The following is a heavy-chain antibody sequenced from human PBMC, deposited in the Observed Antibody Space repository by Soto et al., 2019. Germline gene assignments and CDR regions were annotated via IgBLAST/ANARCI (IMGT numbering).Heavy chain of an antibody. V-gene: IGHV4-59*01. CDR1: GGSIGGYY. Sequence: QVQLQESGPGLVKPSETLSLTCNVSGGSIGGYYWNWIRQSPGRGLEWIGSILYSGNTNYNPSLSRRVTISVDPSKNQFSLKVHSVNAADTAIYYCAKSRVITGTTFNWFDSWGQGTQVTGSS. CDR3: AKSRVITGTTFNWFDS. CDR2: ILYSGNT. D-gene: IGHD1-20*01. J-gene: IGHJ5*01.